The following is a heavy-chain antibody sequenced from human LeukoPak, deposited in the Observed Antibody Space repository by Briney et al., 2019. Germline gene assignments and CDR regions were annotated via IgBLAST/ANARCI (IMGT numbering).Heavy chain of an antibody. CDR3: AKTPRYCSGGSCYGGYFDY. V-gene: IGHV3-23*01. CDR1: GFTFSSYA. D-gene: IGHD2-15*01. CDR2: ISGSGGST. Sequence: PGGSLRLSXAASGFTFSSYAISWVCQAPGKGLEWVSAISGSGGSTYYADSVKGRFTISRDNSKNTLYVQMNSLRAEDTAVYYCAKTPRYCSGGSCYGGYFDYWGQGTLVTVSS. J-gene: IGHJ4*02.